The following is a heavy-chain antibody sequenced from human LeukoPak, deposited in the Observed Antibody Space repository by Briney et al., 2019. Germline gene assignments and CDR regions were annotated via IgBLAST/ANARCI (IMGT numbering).Heavy chain of an antibody. CDR2: ISSSRATI. J-gene: IGHJ4*02. Sequence: GGSLRLYCAASGFTHSDYSMNWVRQAPGKGLEWVSYISSSRATIYYADSVKGRFTISRDNAKNSLYLQLSSLRAEDTAVYYCARDYCSTTSCRYDFWGQGTLVTVSS. V-gene: IGHV3-48*01. CDR1: GFTHSDYS. CDR3: ARDYCSTTSCRYDF. D-gene: IGHD2-2*01.